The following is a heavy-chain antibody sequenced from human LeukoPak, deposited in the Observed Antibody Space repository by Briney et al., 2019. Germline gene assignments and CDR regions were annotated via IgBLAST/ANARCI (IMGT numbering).Heavy chain of an antibody. D-gene: IGHD3-3*01. CDR1: GFTFDDYA. J-gene: IGHJ4*02. V-gene: IGHV3-9*01. Sequence: GGSLRLSCAASGFTFDDYAMHWVRQAPGKGLEWVSGISWNSGSIGYADSVKGRFTISRDNAKNSLYLQMNSLRAEDTAVYYCARDDDFWSGYGHWGQGTLVTVSS. CDR2: ISWNSGSI. CDR3: ARDDDFWSGYGH.